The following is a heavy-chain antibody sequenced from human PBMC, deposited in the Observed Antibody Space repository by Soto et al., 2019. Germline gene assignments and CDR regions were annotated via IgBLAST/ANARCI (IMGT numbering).Heavy chain of an antibody. J-gene: IGHJ4*02. V-gene: IGHV3-48*01. D-gene: IGHD6-13*01. CDR1: GSTFDEFG. CDR2: ISSSSSTI. CDR3: AIDRSRSWYGYFDY. Sequence: GGSLRLSCAASGSTFDEFGMSWVRQVPGKGPEWVSYISSSSSTIYYADSVKGRFTISRDNAKNSLYLQMNSLRAEDTAVYYCAIDRSRSWYGYFDYWCQGILVTVS.